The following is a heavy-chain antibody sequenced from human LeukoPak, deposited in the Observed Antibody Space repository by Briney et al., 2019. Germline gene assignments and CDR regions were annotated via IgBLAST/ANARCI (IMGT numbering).Heavy chain of an antibody. CDR3: ARDRSISGVVTLDY. V-gene: IGHV3-7*01. Sequence: PGGSLRLSCAASGFRFSNSWMTWVRQAPGKGLEWVANIKQDGSENYYVDSVKGRFTISRDNAKNSVYLQMNSLRAEDTAVYYCARDRSISGVVTLDYWGQGTLVTVSS. D-gene: IGHD3-3*01. CDR1: GFRFSNSW. CDR2: IKQDGSEN. J-gene: IGHJ4*02.